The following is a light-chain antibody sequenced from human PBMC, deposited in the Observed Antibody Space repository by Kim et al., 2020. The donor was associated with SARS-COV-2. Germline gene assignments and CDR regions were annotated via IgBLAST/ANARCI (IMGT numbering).Light chain of an antibody. CDR2: QDS. Sequence: SYELTQPPSVSVSPGQTASITCSGDKLGEKYACWYQQKPGQSPVLVIYQDSKRPSGIPERFSGSNSGNTATLTISGTQAMDEADYCCQAWDSSTAVFGTGTKVTVL. V-gene: IGLV3-1*01. CDR1: KLGEKY. CDR3: QAWDSSTAV. J-gene: IGLJ1*01.